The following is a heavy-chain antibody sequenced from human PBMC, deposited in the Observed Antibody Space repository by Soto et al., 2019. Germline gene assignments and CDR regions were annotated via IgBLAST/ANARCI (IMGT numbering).Heavy chain of an antibody. CDR2: IRNKANSYTA. Sequence: GVSLRLSCAAAGFTFSDHYMDWVRQASGKGLEWVGRIRNKANSYTAEYAASVKGRFTISRDDSKNSLYLQMNSLKIEDTALYYCVRAGTGYQLDYWGQGTLVTVTS. CDR1: GFTFSDHY. CDR3: VRAGTGYQLDY. J-gene: IGHJ4*02. V-gene: IGHV3-72*01. D-gene: IGHD3-9*01.